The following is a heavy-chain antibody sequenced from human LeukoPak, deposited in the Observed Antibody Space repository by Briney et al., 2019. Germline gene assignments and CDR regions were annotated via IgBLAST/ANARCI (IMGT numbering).Heavy chain of an antibody. J-gene: IGHJ4*02. CDR3: VRILGLTLDY. CDR1: GFTFSDYS. CDR2: VVTSGTTI. V-gene: IGHV3-48*02. Sequence: GGSLRLSCAASGFTFSDYSMNWVRQAPGKGLEWVSYVVTSGTTISYADSVKGRFTISRDNAKNSLYLQMNNLRDEDTAVYYCVRILGLTLDYWGQGILVTVSS. D-gene: IGHD3-16*01.